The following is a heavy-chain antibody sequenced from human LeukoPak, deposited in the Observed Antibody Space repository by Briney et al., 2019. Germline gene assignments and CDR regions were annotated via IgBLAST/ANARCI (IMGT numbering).Heavy chain of an antibody. J-gene: IGHJ3*02. D-gene: IGHD2-2*02. Sequence: SETLSLTCTVSSGSISRYYWTWIRQPPGKGLQWSGYIYYSGSTEYNPSLKSRVTISIDPSNKQFSLNLSSVTAADTAVYYCARRCSGPTCYTDAYDIWGQGTMVTVSS. CDR2: IYYSGST. V-gene: IGHV4-59*08. CDR3: ARRCSGPTCYTDAYDI. CDR1: SGSISRYY.